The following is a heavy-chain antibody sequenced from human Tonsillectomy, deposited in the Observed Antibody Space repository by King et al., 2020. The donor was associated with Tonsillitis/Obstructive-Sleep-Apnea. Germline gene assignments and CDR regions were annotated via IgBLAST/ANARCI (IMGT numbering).Heavy chain of an antibody. V-gene: IGHV4-59*08. CDR2: IYYSGST. CDR3: ARQGCSITSCYRPFDY. CDR1: GGSISSYY. J-gene: IGHJ4*02. D-gene: IGHD2-2*01. Sequence: QLQESGPGLVKPSETLSLTCTVSGGSISSYYWSWIRQPPGKGLEWIGYIYYSGSTNYNPSLKSRVTISVDTSKNQFSLKLSSVTAADTAVYYCARQGCSITSCYRPFDYWGQGTLVTVSS.